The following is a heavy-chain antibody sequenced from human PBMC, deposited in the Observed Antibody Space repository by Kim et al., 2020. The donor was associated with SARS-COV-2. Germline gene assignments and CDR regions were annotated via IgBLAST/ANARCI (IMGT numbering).Heavy chain of an antibody. CDR3: ARDLSSVTLSTCAY. V-gene: IGHV1-18*01. CDR2: ISTFNSQT. CDR1: GYTFRNYG. Sequence: ASVKVSCKASGYTFRNYGIGWVRQAPGQGLEWMGWISTFNSQTNYVQKFQGRVTMTTDTSTSTAYMELRSLRSDDTAVYYCARDLSSVTLSTCAYWGQGT. J-gene: IGHJ4*02. D-gene: IGHD3-16*01.